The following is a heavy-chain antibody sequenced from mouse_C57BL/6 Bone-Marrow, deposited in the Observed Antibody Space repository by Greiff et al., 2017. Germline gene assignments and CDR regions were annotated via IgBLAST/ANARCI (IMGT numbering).Heavy chain of an antibody. V-gene: IGHV14-3*01. CDR3: ARGMWFRWYVDV. Sequence: VQLKQSVAELVRPGASVKLSCTASGFNIKNTYMHWVKQRPEQGLEWIGRIDPANGNTKYAPKFKGKATITADTSSNTAYLQLSSLTSEDTASYYCARGMWFRWYVDVWGTGTTVTVTA. D-gene: IGHD1-1*02. CDR2: IDPANGNT. CDR1: GFNIKNTY. J-gene: IGHJ1*03.